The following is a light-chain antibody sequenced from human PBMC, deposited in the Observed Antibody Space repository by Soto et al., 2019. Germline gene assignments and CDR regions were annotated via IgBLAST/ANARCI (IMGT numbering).Light chain of an antibody. Sequence: EIVLTQSPGTLSLSPGERATLSCRASQSVSSSYLAWYQHKPGQAPRLLIYGTSSRATGISDRFSGSGSGTDFTLTISRLDAEDFAEYYCQQYGSSYTFGHGTKLEIK. CDR3: QQYGSSYT. CDR1: QSVSSSY. J-gene: IGKJ2*01. V-gene: IGKV3-20*01. CDR2: GTS.